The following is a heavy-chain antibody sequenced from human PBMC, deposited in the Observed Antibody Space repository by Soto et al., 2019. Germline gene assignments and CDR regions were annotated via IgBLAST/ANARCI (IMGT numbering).Heavy chain of an antibody. Sequence: SETLSLTXIVSGVSVRSYTWSWVRQPANKGLEWIGRVFSSVSATYNPSLKSRVSISMDTPENRISLKLDSVTAADAGVYFCARDGMTTGDTWGPGTLVTVS. CDR3: ARDGMTTGDT. J-gene: IGHJ4*02. D-gene: IGHD2-21*02. V-gene: IGHV4-4*07. CDR2: VFSSVSA. CDR1: GVSVRSYT.